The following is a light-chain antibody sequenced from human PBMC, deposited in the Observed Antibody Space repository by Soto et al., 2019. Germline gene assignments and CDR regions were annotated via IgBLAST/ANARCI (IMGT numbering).Light chain of an antibody. CDR1: SSNIGSNT. CDR2: SNN. Sequence: QFVLTQPPSASGTPGQRVTISCSGSSSNIGSNTVNWYQQLPGTAPKLLIYSNNQRPSGVPDRFSGPKSGTSASLAISGLQSEDEADYYCAAWDDSLNVVFGGGTKLTVL. V-gene: IGLV1-44*01. J-gene: IGLJ2*01. CDR3: AAWDDSLNVV.